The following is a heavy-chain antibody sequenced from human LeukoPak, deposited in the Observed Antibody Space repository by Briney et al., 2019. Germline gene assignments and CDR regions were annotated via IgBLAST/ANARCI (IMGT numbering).Heavy chain of an antibody. J-gene: IGHJ4*02. CDR3: AKLQWELLYFDY. CDR1: GFTFSSCA. Sequence: GGSLRLSCAASGFTFSSCAMSWVRQAPGKGLEWVSAISGSGGSTYYADSVKGRFTISRDNSKNTLYLQMNSLRAEDTAVYYCAKLQWELLYFDYWGQGTLVTVSS. CDR2: ISGSGGST. D-gene: IGHD1-26*01. V-gene: IGHV3-23*01.